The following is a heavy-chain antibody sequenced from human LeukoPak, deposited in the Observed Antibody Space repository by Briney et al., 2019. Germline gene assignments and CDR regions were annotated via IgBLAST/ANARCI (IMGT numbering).Heavy chain of an antibody. CDR1: GFNFQIYA. D-gene: IGHD3-9*01. CDR2: ISYGGDNK. Sequence: SGGSLRLSCAASGFNFQIYAMHWVRQAPGKGLEWVAIISYGGDNKYYAESVKGRFTISRDNSKSMLYLQMKCVRPEDTAVYYCSRDGPRDYDILTALDYWGQGTVVSVSS. J-gene: IGHJ4*02. CDR3: SRDGPRDYDILTALDY. V-gene: IGHV3-30*04.